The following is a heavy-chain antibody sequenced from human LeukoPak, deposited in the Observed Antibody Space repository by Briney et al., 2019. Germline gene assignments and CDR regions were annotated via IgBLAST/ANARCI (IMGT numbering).Heavy chain of an antibody. D-gene: IGHD4-23*01. CDR2: IYPGDSDT. CDR1: GYSFTSYW. CDR3: ASYEDYGGNGGYFDY. Sequence: GESLKISCKGSGYSFTSYWIGWVRQMPGKGLEWLGIIYPGDSDTRYSPSFQGQVTISADKSISTAYLQWSSLKASDTAMYYCASYEDYGGNGGYFDYWGQGTLVTVSS. V-gene: IGHV5-51*01. J-gene: IGHJ4*02.